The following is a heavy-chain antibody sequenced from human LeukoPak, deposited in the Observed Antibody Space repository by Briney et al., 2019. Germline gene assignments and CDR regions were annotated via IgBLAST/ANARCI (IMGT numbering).Heavy chain of an antibody. J-gene: IGHJ5*02. CDR2: INHSGST. V-gene: IGHV4-39*07. CDR3: ARDLHWNYQVDWFDP. D-gene: IGHD1-7*01. Sequence: SETLSLTCTVSGGSISSSNYYWGWIRQPQGKGLEWIGEINHSGSTNYNPSLKSRVTVSVDTSKNQFSLKLTPVTAADTAVYYCARDLHWNYQVDWFDPWGQGTLVTVSS. CDR1: GGSISSSNYY.